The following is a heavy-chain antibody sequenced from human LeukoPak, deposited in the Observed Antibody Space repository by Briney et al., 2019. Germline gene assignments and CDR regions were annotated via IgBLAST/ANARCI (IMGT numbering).Heavy chain of an antibody. V-gene: IGHV1-69*13. Sequence: SVKVSCKASGGTFSSYAISWVRQAPGQGLEWMGGIIPIFGTANYAQKFQGRVTITADESTSTAYMELSSLRSEDTAVYYCARAPRLRPPSYYFDYWGQGTLVTVSS. CDR2: IIPIFGTA. CDR1: GGTFSSYA. CDR3: ARAPRLRPPSYYFDY. D-gene: IGHD3-16*01. J-gene: IGHJ4*02.